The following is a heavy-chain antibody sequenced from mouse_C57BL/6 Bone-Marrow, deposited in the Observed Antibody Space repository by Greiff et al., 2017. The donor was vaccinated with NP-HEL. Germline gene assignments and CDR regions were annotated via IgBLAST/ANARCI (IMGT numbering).Heavy chain of an antibody. J-gene: IGHJ4*01. CDR3: TVYGSSRHYYAMDY. V-gene: IGHV1-15*01. CDR2: IDPETGGT. Sequence: QVQLKQSGAELVRPGASVTLSCKASGYTFTDYEMHWVKQTPVHGLEWIGAIDPETGGTAYNQKFKGKAILTADKSSSTAYMELRSLTSEDSAVYYCTVYGSSRHYYAMDYWGQGTSVTVSS. D-gene: IGHD1-1*01. CDR1: GYTFTDYE.